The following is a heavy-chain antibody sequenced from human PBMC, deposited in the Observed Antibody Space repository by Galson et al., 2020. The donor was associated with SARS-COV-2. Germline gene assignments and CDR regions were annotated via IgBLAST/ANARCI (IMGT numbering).Heavy chain of an antibody. D-gene: IGHD3-16*01. Sequence: GESLKISCAASGFTFSSYAMHWVRQAPGKGLEWVAVISYDGSNKYYADSVKGRFTISRDNSKNTLYLQMNSLRAEDTAVYYCARDSMISISDAFDIWGQGTMVTVSS. CDR2: ISYDGSNK. CDR1: GFTFSSYA. CDR3: ARDSMISISDAFDI. J-gene: IGHJ3*02. V-gene: IGHV3-30*04.